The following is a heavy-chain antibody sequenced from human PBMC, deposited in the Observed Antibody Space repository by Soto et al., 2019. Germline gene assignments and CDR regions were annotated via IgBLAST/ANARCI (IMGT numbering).Heavy chain of an antibody. CDR3: ARNAFGYYYYGMDV. CDR2: ISYEGSNK. D-gene: IGHD3-16*01. Sequence: QVQLVESGGGVVQPGRSLRLSCAASGFTFSSYAMHWVRQAPGKGLEWVAVISYEGSNKYYADSVKGRFTISRDNSKNRLYLQMNSSRAEDTAVYYCARNAFGYYYYGMDVWCQGTTVTVSS. CDR1: GFTFSSYA. V-gene: IGHV3-30-3*01. J-gene: IGHJ6*02.